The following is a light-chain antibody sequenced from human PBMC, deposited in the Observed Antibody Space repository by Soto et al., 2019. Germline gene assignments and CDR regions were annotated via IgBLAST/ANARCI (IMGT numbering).Light chain of an antibody. V-gene: IGLV2-11*01. CDR1: SSDVGGYNY. CDR3: CSYAGSYTWV. J-gene: IGLJ1*01. CDR2: DVS. Sequence: LTQPRSVSGSPGQSVTISCTGTSSDVGGYNYVSWYQQHPGKAPKLMIYDVSKRPSGVPDRFSGSKSGNTASLTISGLQAEDEADYYCCSYAGSYTWVFGTGTKVTVL.